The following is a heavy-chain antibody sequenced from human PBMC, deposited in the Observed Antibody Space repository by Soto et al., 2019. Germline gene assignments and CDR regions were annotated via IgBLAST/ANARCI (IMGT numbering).Heavy chain of an antibody. CDR1: GYTLTGLS. J-gene: IGHJ5*02. V-gene: IGHV1-24*01. D-gene: IGHD3-9*01. CDR3: ARDHHYDILTGYYHTADWFDP. Sequence: ASVKVSCKVSGYTLTGLSIPWVRQAPGKGLEWMGGFHREDGETTYAQMFQGRVIMTEDSSTDTGYMELNSLRAEDTAVYYCARDHHYDILTGYYHTADWFDPWGQGTLVTVSS. CDR2: FHREDGET.